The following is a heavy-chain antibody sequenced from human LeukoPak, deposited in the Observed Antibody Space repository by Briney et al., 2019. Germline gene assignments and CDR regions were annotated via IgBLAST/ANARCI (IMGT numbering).Heavy chain of an antibody. CDR1: GFTLSSYA. D-gene: IGHD5-24*01. V-gene: IGHV3-30-3*01. J-gene: IGHJ4*02. CDR2: ISYDGSNK. CDR3: VRNLATIRHYFDY. Sequence: PGGSLRLSCAASGFTLSSYAMHWVRQARKGLEWVAVISYDGSNKYYADSMKGRLTISRDNSKNTVYLQMNSLRPEDTAVYYCVRNLATIRHYFDYWGQGTLVTVSS.